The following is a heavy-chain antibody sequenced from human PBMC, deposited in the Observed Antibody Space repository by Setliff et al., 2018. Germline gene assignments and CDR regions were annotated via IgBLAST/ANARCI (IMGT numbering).Heavy chain of an antibody. CDR2: IYTSGST. Sequence: NPSETLSLTCTVSGGSISSGSYYWSWIRQPAGKGLEWIGRIYTSGSTNYNPSLKSRVTMSIDTSKNQFSLKLNSVTAADMAVYYCAREQWLDPPGYYYMDVWAKGTTVTVSS. J-gene: IGHJ6*03. CDR3: AREQWLDPPGYYYMDV. D-gene: IGHD6-19*01. V-gene: IGHV4-61*02. CDR1: GGSISSGSYY.